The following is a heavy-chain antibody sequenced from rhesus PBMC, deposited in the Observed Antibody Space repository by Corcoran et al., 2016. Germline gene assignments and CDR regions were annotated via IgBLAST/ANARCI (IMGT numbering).Heavy chain of an antibody. CDR3: ARIAAAGDY. V-gene: IGHV4S10*01. CDR2: IYGSGWYTNY. CDR1: GGSISDNSR. J-gene: IGHJ4*01. Sequence: QVQPQESGPGGVKPSETLSLTCAVPGGSISDNSRWPWLRQSPGKGLEWIGYIYGSGWYTNYNYNPSLKSRVTISKDTSKNQFSLRLVSVTAADTAVYYCARIAAAGDYWGQGVLVTVSS. D-gene: IGHD6-31*01.